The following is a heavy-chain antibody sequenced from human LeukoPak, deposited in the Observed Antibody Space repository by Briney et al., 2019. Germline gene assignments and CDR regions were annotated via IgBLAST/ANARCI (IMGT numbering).Heavy chain of an antibody. CDR2: INPNNGGT. Sequence: GASVKVSCKASGYTFTGYYMHWVRQAPGQGLEWMGWINPNNGGTNYAQKFQGRVTMTRDTSISTAYMELSRLRSDDTAVYYCARDRTYLDHGGELDYWGQGALVTVSS. D-gene: IGHD3-10*01. V-gene: IGHV1-2*02. CDR3: ARDRTYLDHGGELDY. CDR1: GYTFTGYY. J-gene: IGHJ4*02.